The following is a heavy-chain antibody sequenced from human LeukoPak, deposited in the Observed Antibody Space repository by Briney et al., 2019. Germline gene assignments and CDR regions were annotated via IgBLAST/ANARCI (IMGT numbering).Heavy chain of an antibody. Sequence: ASLKVSCEPSGYTFTAYYIHCGRHVPGQGLESMGWMHPNSGGTKYAQKFQGRVTITGDTSIRTAYMELCSLRSDDTVEYYCASPSFETGTYYYFDCWGQGTLVTVS. CDR3: ASPSFETGTYYYFDC. D-gene: IGHD1-26*01. V-gene: IGHV1-2*01. CDR2: MHPNSGGT. CDR1: GYTFTAYY. J-gene: IGHJ4*02.